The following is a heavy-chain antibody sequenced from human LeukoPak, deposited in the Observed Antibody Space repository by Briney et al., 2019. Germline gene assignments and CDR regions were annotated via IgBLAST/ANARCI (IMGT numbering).Heavy chain of an antibody. V-gene: IGHV3-30*18. J-gene: IGHJ4*02. CDR1: GLTFSSYG. Sequence: GRSLRLSCAASGLTFSSYGMHWVRQAPGRGLEWVAVISYDGSNKYYADSVKGRLTISRDNSKNTLCLQMNSLRAEDTAVYYCAKDLMYSSGWYWSGADYWGQGTLVTVSS. D-gene: IGHD6-19*01. CDR3: AKDLMYSSGWYWSGADY. CDR2: ISYDGSNK.